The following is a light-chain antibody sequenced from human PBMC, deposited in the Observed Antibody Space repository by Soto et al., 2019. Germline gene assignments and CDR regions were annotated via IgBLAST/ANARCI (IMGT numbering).Light chain of an antibody. J-gene: IGLJ1*01. CDR2: DVS. Sequence: QSVLTQPASVSGSPGQSITIACTGTSSDVGGYNYVSWYQQYPGKAPRLVISDVSNRPSGVSNRFSGSKSGNSASLTISGLQAEDEDDYYCSSYTSSSTYVFGTGTKITVL. V-gene: IGLV2-14*01. CDR1: SSDVGGYNY. CDR3: SSYTSSSTYV.